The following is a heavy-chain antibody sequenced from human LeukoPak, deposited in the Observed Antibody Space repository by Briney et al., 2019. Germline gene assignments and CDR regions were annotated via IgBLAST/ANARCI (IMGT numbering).Heavy chain of an antibody. CDR3: ARTEHFGAHDAFDI. CDR1: GGSISSSSYY. Sequence: NSSETLSLTCTVSGGSISSSSYYWGWIRQAPGKGLEWIGSIYYSGSTYYNPSLKSRVTISVDTSKNQFSLKLSSVTAADTAVYYCARTEHFGAHDAFDIWGQGTMVTVSS. J-gene: IGHJ3*02. V-gene: IGHV4-39*07. CDR2: IYYSGST. D-gene: IGHD3-16*01.